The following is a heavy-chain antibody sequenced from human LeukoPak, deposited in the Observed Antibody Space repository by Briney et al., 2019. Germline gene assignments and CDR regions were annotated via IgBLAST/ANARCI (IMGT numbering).Heavy chain of an antibody. CDR1: GGTSSSYA. Sequence: SVKVSCKASGGTSSSYAFSWVRQAPGQGLEWMGGIIPIFGTANYAQKFQGRVTITTDESTSTAYMELSSLRSEDTAVYYCARDYGFGESNYFDYWGQGTLVTVSS. D-gene: IGHD3-10*01. J-gene: IGHJ4*02. CDR3: ARDYGFGESNYFDY. CDR2: IIPIFGTA. V-gene: IGHV1-69*05.